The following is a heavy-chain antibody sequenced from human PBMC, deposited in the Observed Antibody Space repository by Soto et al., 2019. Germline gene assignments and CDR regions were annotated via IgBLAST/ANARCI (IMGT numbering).Heavy chain of an antibody. D-gene: IGHD3-10*01. CDR2: IWYDGSKA. CDR1: GFTFSRYG. Sequence: QVQLVESGGGVVQPGNSLRLSCTVSGFTFSRYGMHWVRQAPGKGLEWVAVIWYDGSKAYYADSVKGRFAISKDTSKNTVDLQMNSLRGEDTAVYYCARDGFPRWGGVDYWGQGTLVTVSS. V-gene: IGHV3-33*01. J-gene: IGHJ4*02. CDR3: ARDGFPRWGGVDY.